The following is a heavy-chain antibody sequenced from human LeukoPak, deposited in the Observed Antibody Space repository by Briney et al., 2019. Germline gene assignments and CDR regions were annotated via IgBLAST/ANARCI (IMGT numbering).Heavy chain of an antibody. CDR2: IYSGGST. Sequence: GGSLRLSCAASGFTVSSNYMSWVRQAPGKGLEWVSVIYSGGSTYYAASVKGRFTISRHNSKNTLYLQMNSLRAEDTAVYYCASPRHYYGSGSYLVYWGQGTLVTVSS. V-gene: IGHV3-53*04. D-gene: IGHD3-10*01. CDR3: ASPRHYYGSGSYLVY. CDR1: GFTVSSNY. J-gene: IGHJ4*02.